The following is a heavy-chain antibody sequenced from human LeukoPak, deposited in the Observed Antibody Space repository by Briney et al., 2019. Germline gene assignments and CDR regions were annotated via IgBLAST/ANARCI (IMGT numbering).Heavy chain of an antibody. J-gene: IGHJ6*03. CDR1: GYPINNAYY. CDR2: LYDREST. D-gene: IGHD2-2*01. CDR3: ARQYDSYFYYYVDL. Sequence: SETXSLTCTGSGYPINNAYYWVWIRQPAGRGVEWIGRLYDRESTYYNPCVKSRINLKGERCRNHVYMKMMFVTAAHTAVYYCARQYDSYFYYYVDLWGTGTTVTVSS. V-gene: IGHV4-38-2*02.